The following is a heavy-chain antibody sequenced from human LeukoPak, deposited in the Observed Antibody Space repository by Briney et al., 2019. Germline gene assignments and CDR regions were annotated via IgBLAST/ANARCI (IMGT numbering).Heavy chain of an antibody. D-gene: IGHD3/OR15-3a*01. V-gene: IGHV3-23*01. CDR2: ISVGGDTT. Sequence: GGSLRLSCAASGFTFTNYAMSWVRQAPGKGLEWVSVISVGGDTTFYPDSVRGRFTISRDNSKNTLYLQMNSLRVDDTAVYYCVGDRPYDLDTLGLWSCDYGGRGPLVTVSS. CDR1: GFTFTNYA. CDR3: VGDRPYDLDTLGLWSCDY. J-gene: IGHJ4*02.